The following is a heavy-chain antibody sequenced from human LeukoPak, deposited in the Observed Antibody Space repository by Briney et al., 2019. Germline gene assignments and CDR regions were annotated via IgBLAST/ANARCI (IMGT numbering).Heavy chain of an antibody. J-gene: IGHJ4*02. CDR3: ARDYSSSWYYFDY. V-gene: IGHV4-61*02. CDR2: IYTSGST. Sequence: PSETLFLTCTVSGGSISSGSYYWSWIRQPAGKGLEWIGRIYTSGSTNYNPSLKSRVTISVDTSKNQFSLKLSSVTAADTAVYYCARDYSSSWYYFDYWGQGTLVTVSS. D-gene: IGHD6-13*01. CDR1: GGSISSGSYY.